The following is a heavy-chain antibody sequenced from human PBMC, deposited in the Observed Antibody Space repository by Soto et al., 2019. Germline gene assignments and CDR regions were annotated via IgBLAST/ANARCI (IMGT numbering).Heavy chain of an antibody. CDR2: IKSKTDGGTT. V-gene: IGHV3-15*01. D-gene: IGHD2-2*01. Sequence: GGSLRLSCAASGFTFSNAWMSWVRQAPGKGLEWVGRIKSKTDGGTTDYAAPVKGRFTISRDDSKNTLYLQMNSLKTEDTAVYYCTTREPIVVVPAAMGFDYWGQGTLVTVSS. CDR3: TTREPIVVVPAAMGFDY. J-gene: IGHJ4*02. CDR1: GFTFSNAW.